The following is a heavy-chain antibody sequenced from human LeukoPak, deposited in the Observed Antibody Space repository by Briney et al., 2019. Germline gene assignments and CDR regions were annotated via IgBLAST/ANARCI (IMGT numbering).Heavy chain of an antibody. CDR2: ISAYNGNT. CDR3: ARRRRKVNYYDSSGWGYYFDY. D-gene: IGHD3-22*01. CDR1: GYTFTSYG. J-gene: IGHJ4*02. V-gene: IGHV1-18*01. Sequence: ASVKVSCKASGYTFTSYGISWVRQAPGQGLEWMGWISAYNGNTNYAQKLQGRVTMTTDTSTSTAYMELRSLRSDDTAVYYCARRRRKVNYYDSSGWGYYFDYWGQGTLVTVSS.